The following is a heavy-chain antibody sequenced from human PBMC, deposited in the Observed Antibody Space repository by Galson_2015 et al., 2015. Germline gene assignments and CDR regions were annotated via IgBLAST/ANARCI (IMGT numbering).Heavy chain of an antibody. V-gene: IGHV6-1*01. D-gene: IGHD3-10*01. J-gene: IGHJ4*02. CDR1: GDSVSSNSAA. Sequence: CAISGDSVSSNSAAWNWIRQSPSRGLEWLGRTYYRSKWYNDYAVSVKSRITINPDTSKNQFSLQLNSVTPEDTAVYYCARGLVWFGELSRLFDYWGQGTLVTVSS. CDR2: TYYRSKWYN. CDR3: ARGLVWFGELSRLFDY.